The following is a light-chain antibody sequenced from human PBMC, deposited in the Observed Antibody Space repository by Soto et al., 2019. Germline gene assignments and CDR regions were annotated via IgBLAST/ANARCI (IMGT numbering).Light chain of an antibody. V-gene: IGKV3-11*01. CDR3: KQCSDWPPIT. CDR2: AAS. J-gene: IGKJ5*01. Sequence: EIVLTQSPVTLSLSPGERATLSCRASQSISNDLGWYQQRPGQPPRLLIYAASNRAPGIPARFSGSGSGIDFTLTISSLEPEDFAVYYCKQCSDWPPITFGQGTRLEIK. CDR1: QSISND.